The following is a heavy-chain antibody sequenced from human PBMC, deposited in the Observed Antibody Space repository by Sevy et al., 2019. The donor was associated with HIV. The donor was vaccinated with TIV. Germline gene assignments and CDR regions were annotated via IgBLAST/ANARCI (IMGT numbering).Heavy chain of an antibody. CDR1: GDSINNNRW. CDR2: IFRTGKA. V-gene: IGHV4-4*02. D-gene: IGHD6-13*01. J-gene: IGHJ4*02. CDR3: ARHMTTAGTRGFDY. Sequence: SEILSLTCSLSGDSINNNRWWSWVRQPPGQGLEWIGEIFRTGKANYNASLESRVTISVDPSNNQIYLRLTSVTIADTAFYYCARHMTTAGTRGFDYWGQGALVTVSS.